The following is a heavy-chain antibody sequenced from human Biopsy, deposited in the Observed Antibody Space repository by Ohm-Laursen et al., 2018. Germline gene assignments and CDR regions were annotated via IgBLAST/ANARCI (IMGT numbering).Heavy chain of an antibody. CDR3: ATKLTGYFHH. CDR1: GYTFTDSY. D-gene: IGHD3-9*01. J-gene: IGHJ1*01. Sequence: ATVKISCKASGYTFTDSYMHWVRQAPGQGLEWMGWINPNSGGTNYAQKFQGRVTMTRDTSMSTAYMELNRLRSDDTAVYYCATKLTGYFHHWGQGTLVIVSS. CDR2: INPNSGGT. V-gene: IGHV1-2*02.